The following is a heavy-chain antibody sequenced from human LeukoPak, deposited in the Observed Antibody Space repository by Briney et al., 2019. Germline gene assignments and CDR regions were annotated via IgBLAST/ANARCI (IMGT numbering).Heavy chain of an antibody. D-gene: IGHD6-13*01. V-gene: IGHV4-34*01. CDR2: INHSGST. CDR1: GGSFSGYY. Sequence: SETLSLTCAVYGGSFSGYYWSWIRQPPGKGLEWIGEINHSGSTNYNPSLKSRVTISVDTSKNQFSLKLSSVTAADTAVYYCARSPVIADNWFDPWGQGTLVTVSS. J-gene: IGHJ5*02. CDR3: ARSPVIADNWFDP.